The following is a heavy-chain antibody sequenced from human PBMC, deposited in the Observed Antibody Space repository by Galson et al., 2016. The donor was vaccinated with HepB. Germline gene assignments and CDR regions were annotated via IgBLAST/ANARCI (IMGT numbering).Heavy chain of an antibody. J-gene: IGHJ4*02. V-gene: IGHV3-23*01. Sequence: SLRLSCAASGFTFSSYGMSWVRQAPGKGLEWVSSISGSGGSTYSADSVKGRFTISRDNSKNTLYLQMNSLRAEDTAVYYCAKRGSRAGDTWITMIRGDQIYYFDYWGQGTLVTVSS. CDR2: ISGSGGST. CDR1: GFTFSSYG. CDR3: AKRGSRAGDTWITMIRGDQIYYFDY. D-gene: IGHD3-10*01.